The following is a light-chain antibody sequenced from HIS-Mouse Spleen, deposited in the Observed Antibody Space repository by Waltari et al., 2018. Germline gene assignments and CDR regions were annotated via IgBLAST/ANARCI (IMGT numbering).Light chain of an antibody. CDR3: QAWDSSYSV. CDR2: QDS. J-gene: IGLJ2*01. CDR1: KLGDKY. Sequence: SYELTQPPSVSVSPGQTASITCSGDKLGDKYACWYQQKPGQSPVLVIHQDSKRPSGIPGRFAGSNSGNTATLTISGTQAMDEADYYCQAWDSSYSVFGGGTKLTVL. V-gene: IGLV3-1*01.